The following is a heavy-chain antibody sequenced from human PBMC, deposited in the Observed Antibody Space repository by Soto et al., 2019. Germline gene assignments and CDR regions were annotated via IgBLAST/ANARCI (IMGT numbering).Heavy chain of an antibody. Sequence: SETLSLTSAIAGGSISGFYWRWIRQPPGKGLEWIGYIYYSGSTHYNPSLKSRVTISVDTSKNQFSLKLSSVTAADTAVYYCARHAPYCSSTSHCAYGMDVWGQGTTVT. D-gene: IGHD2-2*01. CDR3: ARHAPYCSSTSHCAYGMDV. V-gene: IGHV4-59*08. CDR2: IYYSGST. CDR1: GGSISGFY. J-gene: IGHJ6*02.